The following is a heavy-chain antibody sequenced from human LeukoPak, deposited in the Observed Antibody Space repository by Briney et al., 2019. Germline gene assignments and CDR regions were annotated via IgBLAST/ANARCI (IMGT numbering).Heavy chain of an antibody. CDR1: GGSISSSY. J-gene: IGHJ4*02. CDR2: VSYRGST. CDR3: ARQIGYTGTSYGYFDS. Sequence: PSETLSLTCTVSGGSISSSYWSWIRQPPGKGLEWIGYVSYRGSTHYNPSLRSRVSISLGTSKTQFSLNLSSVTAADTAVYYCARQIGYTGTSYGYFDSWGQGTLATVSS. D-gene: IGHD1-26*01. V-gene: IGHV4-59*08.